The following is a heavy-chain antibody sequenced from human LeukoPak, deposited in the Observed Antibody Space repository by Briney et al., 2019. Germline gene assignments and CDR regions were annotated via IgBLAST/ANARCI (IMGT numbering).Heavy chain of an antibody. V-gene: IGHV3-30*03. CDR3: ARDYTVVKAFDI. J-gene: IGHJ3*02. Sequence: GGSLRLSCAASGFTFSDYYMSWIHQAPGKGLEWVAFTSYDGINKYYADSVKGRFTISRDNSKNTLYLQVNSLRAEDTAVYYCARDYTVVKAFDIWGQGTMVTVSS. CDR1: GFTFSDYY. CDR2: TSYDGINK. D-gene: IGHD4-23*01.